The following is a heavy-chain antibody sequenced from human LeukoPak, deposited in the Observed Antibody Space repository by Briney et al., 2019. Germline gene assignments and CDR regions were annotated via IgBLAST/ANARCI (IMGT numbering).Heavy chain of an antibody. V-gene: IGHV4-39*01. J-gene: IGHJ4*02. D-gene: IGHD4-23*01. CDR2: ISYSGST. Sequence: SETLSLTCTVSGGSISSSSNFWGWIRQPPGNGLEWIGSISYSGSTYYNPSLKSRVTISVDTSKNQFSLKLSSVTAADTAMYYCARHKIWDGYGGLFDFWGQGTLVTVSS. CDR3: ARHKIWDGYGGLFDF. CDR1: GGSISSSSNF.